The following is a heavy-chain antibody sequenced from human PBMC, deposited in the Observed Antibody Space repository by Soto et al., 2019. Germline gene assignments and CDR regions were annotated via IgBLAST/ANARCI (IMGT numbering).Heavy chain of an antibody. Sequence: EVQLVESGGGLVQPGGSLRLSCAGSGFTFSDYYIDWVRQAPGKGLEWVGRSRDKGNSYSTDYAASVKGRFTVSRDASKNSLYQKINSLKTEDTALYYCPRPIPGTPSSDYWGQGTLVTVPS. CDR3: PRPIPGTPSSDY. CDR2: SRDKGNSYST. CDR1: GFTFSDYY. V-gene: IGHV3-72*01. J-gene: IGHJ4*02. D-gene: IGHD1-7*01.